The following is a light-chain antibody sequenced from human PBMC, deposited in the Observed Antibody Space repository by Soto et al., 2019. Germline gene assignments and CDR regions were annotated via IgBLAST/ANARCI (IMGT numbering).Light chain of an antibody. CDR2: GNS. Sequence: QSVLTQPPSVSGAPGQRVTMSCTGSSSNIGAGYDVHWYQQLPGTAPKLLIYGNSNRPSGVPDRFSGSKSGTSASLAIPGRHDEDDADDYCQSHDRSLSVRVFGGGTKLTVL. CDR3: QSHDRSLSVRV. J-gene: IGLJ3*02. CDR1: SSNIGAGYD. V-gene: IGLV1-40*01.